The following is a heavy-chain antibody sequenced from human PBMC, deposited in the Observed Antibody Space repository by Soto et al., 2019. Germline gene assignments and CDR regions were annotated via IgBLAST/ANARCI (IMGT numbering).Heavy chain of an antibody. CDR3: ARGDDFWRATDLVVGWFDP. D-gene: IGHD3-3*01. CDR1: GGSITSGGNS. J-gene: IGHJ5*02. V-gene: IGHV4-30-2*01. Sequence: SETLSLTCTVSGGSITSGGNSWSWIRQPPGEGLEWIGYIYHSGDTYYNPSLKSRVSISIDRSRNQFSLKLNSVTAADTAVYYCARGDDFWRATDLVVGWFDPWGQGTLVTVSS. CDR2: IYHSGDT.